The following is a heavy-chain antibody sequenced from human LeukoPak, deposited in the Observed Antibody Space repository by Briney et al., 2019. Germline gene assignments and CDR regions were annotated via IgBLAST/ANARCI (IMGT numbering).Heavy chain of an antibody. Sequence: SETLSLTCAVYGGSFSDYYWSWIRQPPGKGLEWIGEINHSGSTNYNPSLKSRVTISVDTSKNQFSLKLSSVTAADTAVYYCARETAGRYYDSSGRLDYWGQGTLVTVSS. D-gene: IGHD3-22*01. CDR1: GGSFSDYY. J-gene: IGHJ4*02. CDR3: ARETAGRYYDSSGRLDY. V-gene: IGHV4-34*01. CDR2: INHSGST.